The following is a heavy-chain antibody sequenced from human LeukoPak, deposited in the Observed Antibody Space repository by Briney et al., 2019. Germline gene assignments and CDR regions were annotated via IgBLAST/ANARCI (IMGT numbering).Heavy chain of an antibody. D-gene: IGHD5-12*01. Sequence: GGSLRLSCAASGFTFSNYAMYWVRQAPGTGLECVSAISDNGGGTFYANSVKGRFTISRDNSKNTLYLQVGSLRADDMAVYYCARGVSGGYPNYFDYWGQGTLVTVSP. V-gene: IGHV3-64*01. J-gene: IGHJ4*02. CDR2: ISDNGGGT. CDR3: ARGVSGGYPNYFDY. CDR1: GFTFSNYA.